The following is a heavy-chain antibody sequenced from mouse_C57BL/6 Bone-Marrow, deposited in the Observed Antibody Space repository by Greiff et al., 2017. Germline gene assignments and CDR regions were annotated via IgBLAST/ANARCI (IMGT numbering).Heavy chain of an antibody. Sequence: QVQLKQSGAELAKPGASVKLSCKASGYTFTSYWMHWVKQRPGQGLEWIGYINPSSGYTKYNQKFKDKAALTADKSSSTAYMQLSSLTYEDSAVYYCAGVYDGYSAWFAYWGQGTLVTVSA. CDR1: GYTFTSYW. D-gene: IGHD2-3*01. V-gene: IGHV1-7*01. CDR2: INPSSGYT. J-gene: IGHJ3*01. CDR3: AGVYDGYSAWFAY.